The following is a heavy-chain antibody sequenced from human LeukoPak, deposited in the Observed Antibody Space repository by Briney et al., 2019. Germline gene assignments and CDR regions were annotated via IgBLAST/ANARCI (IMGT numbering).Heavy chain of an antibody. CDR2: INHSGST. Sequence: SETLSLTCAVYGGSFSGYYWSWIRQPPGKRLEWIGEINHSGSTNYNPSLKSRVTISVDTSKNQFSLKLSSVTAADTAVYYCVSAIRPDYGDYGTLGWFDPWGQGTLVTVSS. CDR3: VSAIRPDYGDYGTLGWFDP. J-gene: IGHJ5*02. D-gene: IGHD4-17*01. V-gene: IGHV4-34*01. CDR1: GGSFSGYY.